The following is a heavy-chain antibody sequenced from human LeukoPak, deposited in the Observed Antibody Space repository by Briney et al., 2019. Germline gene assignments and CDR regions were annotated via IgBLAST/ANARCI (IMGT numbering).Heavy chain of an antibody. D-gene: IGHD3-22*01. CDR2: ISSTSGTM. Sequence: PGGSLRLSCAASGFTFSSYCITSVRQAPGKGLDWVSYISSTSGTMYYADSVKGRFTISRDNAQNSLYLQMNSLRADGRGEYYCVRGRMGNGYYYVEAFDIWGQGTMVTVSS. CDR3: VRGRMGNGYYYVEAFDI. CDR1: GFTFSSYC. J-gene: IGHJ3*02. V-gene: IGHV3-48*01.